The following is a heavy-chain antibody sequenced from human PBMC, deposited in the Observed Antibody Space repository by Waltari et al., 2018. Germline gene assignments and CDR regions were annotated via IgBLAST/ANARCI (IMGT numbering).Heavy chain of an antibody. Sequence: EVQLVESGGGLVQPGGSVRLSCAASGFTFGSSAMSWVRQAPGKGLEGVSVISGSGGSTYYADSVRGRFTISRDNSKNTLYLQMNSLRAEDTAVYYCAKRVEAFDIWGQGTMVTVSS. CDR3: AKRVEAFDI. CDR2: ISGSGGST. V-gene: IGHV3-23*04. CDR1: GFTFGSSA. J-gene: IGHJ3*02.